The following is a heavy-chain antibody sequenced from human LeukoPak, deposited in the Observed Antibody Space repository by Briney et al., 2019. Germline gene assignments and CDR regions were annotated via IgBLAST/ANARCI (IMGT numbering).Heavy chain of an antibody. J-gene: IGHJ4*02. D-gene: IGHD4-17*01. Sequence: GGSLRLSCAASGFTFINYGMHWVRQAPGKGLEWVAVISYDGANKYYADSVKGRFTISRDNSKNTLYLQMNSLKTDDTAVYYCANYGDYQYFDYWGQGTPVTVSS. CDR3: ANYGDYQYFDY. CDR1: GFTFINYG. V-gene: IGHV3-30*18. CDR2: ISYDGANK.